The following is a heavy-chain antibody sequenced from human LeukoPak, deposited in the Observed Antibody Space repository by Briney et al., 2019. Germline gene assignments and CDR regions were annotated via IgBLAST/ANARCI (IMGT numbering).Heavy chain of an antibody. V-gene: IGHV4-59*08. J-gene: IGHJ2*01. D-gene: IGHD3-3*01. CDR3: ARHPRSASAPTLSISYW. CDR2: IYYTGST. CDR1: GGSITTDY. Sequence: SETLSLTCTVSGGSITTDYWSWIRQPPGKGLEWIGYIYYTGSTNYSPSLKSRVTISEDTSKNQFSLKLSSVTAADTAVYYCARHPRSASAPTLSISYW.